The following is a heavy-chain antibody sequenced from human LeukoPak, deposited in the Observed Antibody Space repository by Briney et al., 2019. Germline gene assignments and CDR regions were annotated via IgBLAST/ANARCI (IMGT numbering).Heavy chain of an antibody. Sequence: GASVKVSCKASGYTFTSYYMHWVRQAPGQGFEWMGIINPSGGSTSYAQKFQGRVTMTRDTSTSTVYMELSSLRSEDTAVYYCARFLWAAAGFDYWGQGTLVTVSS. CDR3: ARFLWAAAGFDY. V-gene: IGHV1-46*01. CDR1: GYTFTSYY. J-gene: IGHJ4*02. CDR2: INPSGGST. D-gene: IGHD6-13*01.